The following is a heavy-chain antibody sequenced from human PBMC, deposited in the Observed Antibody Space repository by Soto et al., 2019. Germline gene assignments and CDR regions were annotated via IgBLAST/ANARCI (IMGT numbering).Heavy chain of an antibody. CDR3: AKVGYGHYYYYGMDV. J-gene: IGHJ6*02. Sequence: GGSLRLSCAASGFTFSSYAMSWVRQAPGKGLEWVSAMSGSGGSTYYADSVKGRFTISRDNSKNTLYLQMNSLRAEDTAVYYCAKVGYGHYYYYGMDVWGQGTTVTVSS. CDR1: GFTFSSYA. CDR2: MSGSGGST. V-gene: IGHV3-23*01. D-gene: IGHD5-12*01.